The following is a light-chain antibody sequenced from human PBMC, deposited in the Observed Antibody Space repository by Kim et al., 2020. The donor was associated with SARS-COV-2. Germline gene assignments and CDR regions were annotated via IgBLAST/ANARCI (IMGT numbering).Light chain of an antibody. CDR3: QHPGT. V-gene: IGKV3-15*01. Sequence: EIVVTQSPATLSVSPGERATLSSRASQSVSSHLAWYQQKPGQPPRLLIYGASTRATGIPARFSGSGSGTEFTLTISSLQSEDFAVYCCQHPGTFGHGTKVDI. J-gene: IGKJ1*01. CDR2: GAS. CDR1: QSVSSH.